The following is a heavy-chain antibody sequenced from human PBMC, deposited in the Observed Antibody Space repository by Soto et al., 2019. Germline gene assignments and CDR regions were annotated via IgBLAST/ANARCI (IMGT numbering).Heavy chain of an antibody. J-gene: IGHJ4*02. CDR2: TYYRSKWYN. V-gene: IGHV6-1*01. D-gene: IGHD3-10*01. CDR1: GDTVSSNDAV. CDR3: ARVNTMVRGAINPLDV. Sequence: SQTLSLTCAISGDTVSSNDAVWNWIRQSPSRGLEWLGRTYYRSKWYNDYSASVRSRITINPDTSKNQFSLQLSSVTPEDTAVYYCARVNTMVRGAINPLDVWGQGTLVTVSS.